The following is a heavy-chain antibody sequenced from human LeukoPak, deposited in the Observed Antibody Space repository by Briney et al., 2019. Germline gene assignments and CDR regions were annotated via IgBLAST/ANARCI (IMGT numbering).Heavy chain of an antibody. CDR3: ARGGVVVTTTYYYYMDV. J-gene: IGHJ6*03. V-gene: IGHV3-20*04. D-gene: IGHD3-22*01. Sequence: GGSLRLSCFASGFSFSIYWMHWVRQAPGKGLEWVSGINGNGGSTGYADSVTGRFTISRDNAKNSLYLQMNNLRAEDTALYYCARGGVVVTTTYYYYMDVWGKGTTVTVSS. CDR1: GFSFSIYW. CDR2: INGNGGST.